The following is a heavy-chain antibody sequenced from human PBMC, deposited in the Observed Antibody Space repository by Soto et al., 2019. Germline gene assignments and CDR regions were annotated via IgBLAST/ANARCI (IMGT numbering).Heavy chain of an antibody. D-gene: IGHD3-3*01. CDR2: IYYSGST. CDR1: GGSISSGDYY. Sequence: TLSLTCTVSGGSISSGDYYWSWIRQPPGKGLEWIGYIYYSGSTYYNPSLKSRVTISVDTSKNQFSLKLSSVTAADTAVYYCARESFGVVIPPGFTPGWNWFDPWSQGTLVTVSA. V-gene: IGHV4-30-4*01. J-gene: IGHJ5*02. CDR3: ARESFGVVIPPGFTPGWNWFDP.